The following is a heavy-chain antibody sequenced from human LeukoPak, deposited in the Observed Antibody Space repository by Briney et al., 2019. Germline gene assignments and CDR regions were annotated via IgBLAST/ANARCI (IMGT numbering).Heavy chain of an antibody. D-gene: IGHD6-19*01. CDR3: AKGAGISGWYD. CDR1: GFTFSNYA. CDR2: ISGSGGST. J-gene: IGHJ4*02. Sequence: GGSLRLSCAASGFTFSNYAMSWVRQAPGKGLEWVSAISGSGGSTYYADSVKGRFTISRDKSKNTLYLQMNSLRVEDTAVYSCAKGAGISGWYDWGQETLVTVSS. V-gene: IGHV3-23*01.